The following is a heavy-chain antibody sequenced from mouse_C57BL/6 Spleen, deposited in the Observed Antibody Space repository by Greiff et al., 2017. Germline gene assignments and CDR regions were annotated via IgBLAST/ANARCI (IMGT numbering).Heavy chain of an antibody. CDR1: GFTFSSYG. J-gene: IGHJ1*03. V-gene: IGHV5-6*01. Sequence: DVHLVESGGDLVKPGGSLKLSCAASGFTFSSYGMSWVRQTPDKRLEWVATISSGGSYTYYPDSVKGRFTISRDNAKNTLYLQMSSLKSEDTAMYYCARHTYYGSSLYWYFDVWGTGTTVTVSS. CDR3: ARHTYYGSSLYWYFDV. D-gene: IGHD1-1*01. CDR2: ISSGGSYT.